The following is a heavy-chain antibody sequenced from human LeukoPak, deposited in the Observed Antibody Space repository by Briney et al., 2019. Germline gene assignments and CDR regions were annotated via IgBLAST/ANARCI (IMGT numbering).Heavy chain of an antibody. CDR3: ARGGSYLSAFDI. J-gene: IGHJ3*02. CDR2: ISSSSGYI. Sequence: GGSLRLSCAASGFTFSSYNMNWVRQAPGKGLEWVSSISSSSGYIYYADSVMGRFTISRDNSKNTLYLQMNSLRAEDTAVYYCARGGSYLSAFDIWGQGTMVTVSS. CDR1: GFTFSSYN. V-gene: IGHV3-21*04. D-gene: IGHD1-26*01.